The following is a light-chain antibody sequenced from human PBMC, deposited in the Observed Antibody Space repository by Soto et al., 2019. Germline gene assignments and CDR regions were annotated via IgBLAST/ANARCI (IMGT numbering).Light chain of an antibody. J-gene: IGKJ2*01. CDR2: AAT. Sequence: EIVLTQSPDTLSLSPGERAALSCRASQSVRDSFLAWYQQKPGQSPRLLIYAATSRATGIPERFSGSGSETDFALNIYRLEPEDFAVYYCQQYCSSPYTFGHGTKLEIK. CDR3: QQYCSSPYT. CDR1: QSVRDSF. V-gene: IGKV3-20*01.